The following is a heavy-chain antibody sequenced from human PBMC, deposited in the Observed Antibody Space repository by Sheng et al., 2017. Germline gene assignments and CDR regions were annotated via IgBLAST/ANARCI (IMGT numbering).Heavy chain of an antibody. CDR1: GFTFSRHA. V-gene: IGHV3-23*04. Sequence: EVQLVESGGLLVQPGGSLRLSCAASGFTFSRHAMSWVRQAPGKGLEWVSGISGSDGSTYYADPVKGRFTIFRDNSKNTLYLQMNSLRAEDTALYYCAKDGDSGGYWGQGTLVTVSS. D-gene: IGHD2-15*01. CDR2: ISGSDGST. CDR3: AKDGDSGGY. J-gene: IGHJ4*02.